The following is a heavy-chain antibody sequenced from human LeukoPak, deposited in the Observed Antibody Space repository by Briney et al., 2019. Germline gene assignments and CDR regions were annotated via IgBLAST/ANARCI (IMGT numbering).Heavy chain of an antibody. CDR2: INHSGST. D-gene: IGHD3-22*01. V-gene: IGHV4-34*09. CDR1: GGSFSGYY. Sequence: SETLSLTCAVYGGSFSGYYWSWIRQPPGKGLEWIGEINHSGSTNYNPSLKSRVTISVDTSKNQFSLKLSSVTAADTAVYYCARGPYYDSSGYYYFGDLDIWGQGTMVTVSS. CDR3: ARGPYYDSSGYYYFGDLDI. J-gene: IGHJ3*02.